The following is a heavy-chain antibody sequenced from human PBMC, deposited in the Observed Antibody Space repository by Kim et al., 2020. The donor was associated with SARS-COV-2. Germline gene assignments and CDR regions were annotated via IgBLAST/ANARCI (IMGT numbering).Heavy chain of an antibody. Sequence: ASVKVSCKASGYTFTDYYMHWVLQAPGQGLEWMGWINPNSGDINYAEKFQGWVTMTRDTSIRTVYMELSRPRYDDTAVYYCARDGKNDAFDIWGQGTMVTVSS. CDR3: ARDGKNDAFDI. CDR2: INPNSGDI. J-gene: IGHJ3*02. V-gene: IGHV1-2*04. CDR1: GYTFTDYY.